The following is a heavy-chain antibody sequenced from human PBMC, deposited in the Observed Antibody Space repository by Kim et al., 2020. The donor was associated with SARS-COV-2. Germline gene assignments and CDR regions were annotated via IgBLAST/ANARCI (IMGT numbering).Heavy chain of an antibody. CDR2: IYYSGST. J-gene: IGHJ4*02. CDR1: GGSISSGGYY. Sequence: SETLSLTCTVSGGSISSGGYYWSWIRQHPGKGLEWIGYIYYSGSTYYNPSLKSRVTISVDTSKNQFSLKLSSVTAADTAVYYCARVGYYGSGSEFDYWGQGTLVTVSS. V-gene: IGHV4-31*03. CDR3: ARVGYYGSGSEFDY. D-gene: IGHD3-10*01.